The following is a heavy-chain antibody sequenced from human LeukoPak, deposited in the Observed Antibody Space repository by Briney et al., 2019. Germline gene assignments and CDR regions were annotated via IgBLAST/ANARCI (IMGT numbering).Heavy chain of an antibody. CDR2: INHSGST. CDR3: ARGPSRYYDSSGYYDY. J-gene: IGHJ4*02. CDR1: GGSFSGYY. V-gene: IGHV4-34*01. D-gene: IGHD3-22*01. Sequence: SETLSLTCAVYGGSFSGYYWSWIRQPPGKGLEWIGEINHSGSTNYYPSLKSRVTISVDTSKNQFSLKLSSVTAADTAVYYCARGPSRYYDSSGYYDYWGQGTLVTVSS.